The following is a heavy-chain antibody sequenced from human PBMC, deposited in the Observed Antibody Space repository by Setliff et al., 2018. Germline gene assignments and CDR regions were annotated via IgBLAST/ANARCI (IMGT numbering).Heavy chain of an antibody. Sequence: PGGSLRLSCAASGFTFSSYAMSWVRQAPGKGLEWVSAISGSGGSTYYADSVKGRFTISRDNSKNTLYLQMNSLRAEDTAVYYCARHDDYGDYQGIRGAFDIWGQGTMVTVSS. J-gene: IGHJ3*02. CDR3: ARHDDYGDYQGIRGAFDI. V-gene: IGHV3-23*01. CDR1: GFTFSSYA. D-gene: IGHD4-17*01. CDR2: ISGSGGST.